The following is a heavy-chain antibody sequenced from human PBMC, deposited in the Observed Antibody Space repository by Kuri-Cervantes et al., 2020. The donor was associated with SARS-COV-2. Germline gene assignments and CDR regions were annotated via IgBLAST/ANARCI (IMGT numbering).Heavy chain of an antibody. J-gene: IGHJ5*02. V-gene: IGHV4-38-2*02. CDR2: IYYSGST. CDR3: ARDHSGSYSRGFDP. D-gene: IGHD1-26*01. CDR1: GYSIKNGYY. Sequence: SETLSLTCAVSGYSIKNGYYWGWIRQPPGKGLEWIGSIYYSGSTYYNPSLKSRVTISVDTSKNQFSLKLSSVTAADTAVYYGARDHSGSYSRGFDPWGQGTLVTVSS.